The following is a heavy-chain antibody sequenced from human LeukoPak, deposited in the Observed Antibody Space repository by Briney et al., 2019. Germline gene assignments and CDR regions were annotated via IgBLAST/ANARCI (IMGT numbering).Heavy chain of an antibody. CDR2: IYPGDSDT. V-gene: IGHV5-51*01. Sequence: GESLKISCKGSGYSFTSYWIGWVRQMPGKGLEWMGIIYPGDSDTRYSPSFQGQVTISADKSISTAYLQWSSLKASDTAMYYCARGRSSGYYYDAFDIWGQGTMVTASS. CDR1: GYSFTSYW. CDR3: ARGRSSGYYYDAFDI. D-gene: IGHD3-22*01. J-gene: IGHJ3*02.